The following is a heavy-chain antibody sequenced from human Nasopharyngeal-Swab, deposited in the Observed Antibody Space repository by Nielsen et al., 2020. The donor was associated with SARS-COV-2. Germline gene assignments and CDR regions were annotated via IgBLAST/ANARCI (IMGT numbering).Heavy chain of an antibody. CDR3: AKASPYDYYDSSGYLGDYFDY. CDR1: GFTFDDYA. J-gene: IGHJ4*02. D-gene: IGHD3-22*01. Sequence: GGSLRLSCAASGFTFDDYAMHWVRQAPGKGLEWVSGISWNSGSIGNADSVKGRFTISRDNAKNSLYLQMNSLRAEDTALYYCAKASPYDYYDSSGYLGDYFDYWGQGTLVTVSS. V-gene: IGHV3-9*01. CDR2: ISWNSGSI.